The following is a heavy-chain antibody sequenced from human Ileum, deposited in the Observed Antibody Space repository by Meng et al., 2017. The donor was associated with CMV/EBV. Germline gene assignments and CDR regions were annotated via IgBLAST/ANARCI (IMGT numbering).Heavy chain of an antibody. CDR2: IHYTETT. Sequence: QESGPGLVKPSETLSLTCTVSGDSISSGRHFWGWIRQAPGKGLEWIATIHYTETTHYNPSLKSRITISVDTSKNQISLKVNSVTAADTAMYYCAADISTAWFYYWGQGTLVTVSS. J-gene: IGHJ4*02. CDR1: GDSISSGRHF. CDR3: AADISTAWFYY. V-gene: IGHV4-39*07. D-gene: IGHD2-2*01.